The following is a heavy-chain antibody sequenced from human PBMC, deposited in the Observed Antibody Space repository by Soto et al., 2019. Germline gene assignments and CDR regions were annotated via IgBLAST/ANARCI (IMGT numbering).Heavy chain of an antibody. CDR2: IYPGDSDT. CDR3: ARLLSAAGTEGVDWFDP. V-gene: IGHV5-51*01. Sequence: GESLKISCKGCGYSFTSYWIVWVRQMRGKGLEWMVIIYPGDSDTRYSPSFQGQVTISADKSISTAYLQWSSLKASDTAMYYCARLLSAAGTEGVDWFDPWGQGTLVTVSS. D-gene: IGHD6-13*01. J-gene: IGHJ5*02. CDR1: GYSFTSYW.